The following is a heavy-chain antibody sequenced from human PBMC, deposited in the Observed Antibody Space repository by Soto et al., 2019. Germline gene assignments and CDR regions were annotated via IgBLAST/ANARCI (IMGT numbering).Heavy chain of an antibody. J-gene: IGHJ6*02. CDR2: ISAYNGNT. CDR1: GEAITSYN. V-gene: IGHV1-18*04. D-gene: IGHD6-19*01. CDR3: ARGGIALPDDYYYYGMDV. Sequence: GEAITSYNSSWGLQAKEKGLEWMGWISAYNGNTNYAQRLQGRVTMTTDTSTSTAYMELRSLRSDDTAVYYCARGGIALPDDYYYYGMDVWGQGTTVTVSS.